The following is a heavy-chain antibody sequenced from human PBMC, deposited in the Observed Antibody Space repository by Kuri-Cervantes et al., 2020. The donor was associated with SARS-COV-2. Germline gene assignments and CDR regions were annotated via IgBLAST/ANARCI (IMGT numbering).Heavy chain of an antibody. V-gene: IGHV4-34*01. CDR1: GGSFSGYY. CDR2: NNHSGST. D-gene: IGHD2-8*02. J-gene: IGHJ3*02. Sequence: SETLSLTCAVYGGSFSGYYWSWIRQPPGEGLEWIGENNHSGSTNYNPSLKSRVAISVDTSKNQFSLKLSSVTAADTAVYYCARGEGIVLVVYSLAFDIWGQGTMVTVSS. CDR3: ARGEGIVLVVYSLAFDI.